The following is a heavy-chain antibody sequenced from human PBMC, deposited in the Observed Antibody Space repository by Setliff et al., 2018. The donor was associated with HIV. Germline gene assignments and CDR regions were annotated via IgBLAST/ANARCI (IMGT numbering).Heavy chain of an antibody. CDR3: ARAPGYSYSFYFDS. CDR1: GGSISSGSYY. J-gene: IGHJ4*02. D-gene: IGHD5-18*01. CDR2: IYTSGST. Sequence: SETLSLTCTVSGGSISSGSYYWNWIRQPAGKGLEWIGRIYTSGSTNYNPSLKSRVTMSVDTSKNQFSLKLNSVTAADTAVYFCARAPGYSYSFYFDSWGQGTLVTVSS. V-gene: IGHV4-61*02.